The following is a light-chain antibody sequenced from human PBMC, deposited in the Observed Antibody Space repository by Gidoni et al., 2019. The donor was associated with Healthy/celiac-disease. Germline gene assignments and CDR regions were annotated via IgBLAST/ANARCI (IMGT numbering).Light chain of an antibody. V-gene: IGKV1-8*01. CDR2: AAS. CDR3: QQYYSYPL. Sequence: AIRMTQSPSSFSASTGDRVTITCRASQGISSYLDWYQQKPGKAPKLLIYAASTLQSGVPSRFSGSGSGTDFTLTISCLQSEDFATYYCQQYYSYPLFGGGTKVEIK. J-gene: IGKJ4*01. CDR1: QGISSY.